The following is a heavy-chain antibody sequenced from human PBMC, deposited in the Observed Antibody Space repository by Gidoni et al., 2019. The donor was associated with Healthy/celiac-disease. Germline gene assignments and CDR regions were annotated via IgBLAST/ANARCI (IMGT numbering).Heavy chain of an antibody. V-gene: IGHV3-9*01. CDR1: GFTFDDYA. CDR3: AKDMGSSGWYRGFDY. CDR2: ISWNSGSI. Sequence: EVQLVESGGGLVQPGRSLRLSCAASGFTFDDYAMHWFRQAPGKGLEWVSGISWNSGSIGYADSVKGRFTISRDNAKNSLYLQMNSLRAEDTALYYCAKDMGSSGWYRGFDYWGQGTLVTVSS. J-gene: IGHJ4*02. D-gene: IGHD6-19*01.